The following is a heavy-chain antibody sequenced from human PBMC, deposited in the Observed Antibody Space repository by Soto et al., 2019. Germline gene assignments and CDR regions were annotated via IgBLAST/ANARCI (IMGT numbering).Heavy chain of an antibody. D-gene: IGHD3-22*01. CDR2: ISGSGGST. CDR3: AKDPAYSYDSRDYYSGEFSH. J-gene: IGHJ4*02. Sequence: PGGSLRLSCAASGFTFSSYAMSWVRQAPGKGLEWVSAISGSGGSTYYADSVKGRFTMSRDNSKNTLYLQMNSLRAEDTAVYYCAKDPAYSYDSRDYYSGEFSHWGQGT. CDR1: GFTFSSYA. V-gene: IGHV3-23*01.